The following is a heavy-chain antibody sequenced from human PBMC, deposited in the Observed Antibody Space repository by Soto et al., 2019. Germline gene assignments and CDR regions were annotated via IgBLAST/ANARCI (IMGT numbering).Heavy chain of an antibody. CDR1: GFTFSSYA. D-gene: IGHD3-9*01. V-gene: IGHV3-23*01. Sequence: GGSLRLSCASSGFTFSSYAMSWVRQAPGKGLEWVSAISGSGGSTYYADSVKGRFTISRDNSKNTLYLQMNSLRAEDTAVYYCAKDRGGLRYFDWLFGAFDIWGQGTMVTVSS. J-gene: IGHJ3*02. CDR2: ISGSGGST. CDR3: AKDRGGLRYFDWLFGAFDI.